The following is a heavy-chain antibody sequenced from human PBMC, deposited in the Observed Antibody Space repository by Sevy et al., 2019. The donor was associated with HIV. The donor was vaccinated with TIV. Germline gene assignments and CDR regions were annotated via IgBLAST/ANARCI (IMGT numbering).Heavy chain of an antibody. D-gene: IGHD3-16*01. Sequence: ASVKVSCKASGYTFTGYYMHWVRQAPGQGLEWMGWINPNSGGTNYAQKFQGWVTMTRDTSISTAYMELSRLRSDDTAVYYCARVIGGGVDWYFDLWGRGTLVTVSS. CDR3: ARVIGGGVDWYFDL. CDR2: INPNSGGT. V-gene: IGHV1-2*04. CDR1: GYTFTGYY. J-gene: IGHJ2*01.